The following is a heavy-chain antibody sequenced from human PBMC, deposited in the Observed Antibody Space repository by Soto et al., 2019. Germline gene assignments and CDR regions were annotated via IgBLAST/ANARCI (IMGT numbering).Heavy chain of an antibody. CDR1: GYTFTSYG. CDR2: IIAYNGNT. J-gene: IGHJ4*02. Sequence: ASVKVSCKASGYTFTSYGISWVRHAPGQGLEWMGWIIAYNGNTNYAQKLQGRVTMTTDTSTSTAYMELRSLRSDDTAVYYCARIVAAAHFDYWGQGTLVTVSS. CDR3: ARIVAAAHFDY. V-gene: IGHV1-18*01. D-gene: IGHD6-13*01.